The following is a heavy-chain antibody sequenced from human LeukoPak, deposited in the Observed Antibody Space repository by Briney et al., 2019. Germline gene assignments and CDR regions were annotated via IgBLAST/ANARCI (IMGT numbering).Heavy chain of an antibody. D-gene: IGHD3-22*01. CDR3: ARSKQDYYDRTRVKYYFDY. CDR1: GGSISSYY. Sequence: PSETLSLTCTASGGSISSYYWSWIRQPAGKGLEWIGRIYTSGSTNYNPSLKSRVTMSVDTTKNKFSLELSSVTAADTEVYYCARSKQDYYDRTRVKYYFDYWGQGTLVTVSS. CDR2: IYTSGST. J-gene: IGHJ4*02. V-gene: IGHV4-4*07.